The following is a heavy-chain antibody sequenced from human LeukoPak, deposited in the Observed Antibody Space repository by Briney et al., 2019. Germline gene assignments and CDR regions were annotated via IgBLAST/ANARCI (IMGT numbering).Heavy chain of an antibody. J-gene: IGHJ6*02. D-gene: IGHD6-19*01. CDR2: IYYSGST. Sequence: SSETLSLICTVSGGSISSYYWSWIRQPPGKGLEWIGYIYYSGSTNYNPSLKSRVTISVDTSKNQFSLKLSSVTAADTAVYYCAREVAVAGSLVVGVWGQGTTVTVSS. V-gene: IGHV4-59*01. CDR1: GGSISSYY. CDR3: AREVAVAGSLVVGV.